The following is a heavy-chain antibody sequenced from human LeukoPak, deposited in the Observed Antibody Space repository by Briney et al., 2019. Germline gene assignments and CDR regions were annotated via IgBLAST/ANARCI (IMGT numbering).Heavy chain of an antibody. J-gene: IGHJ5*02. CDR3: ARQRLELGANWFDP. D-gene: IGHD1-7*01. Sequence: SETLSLTCTVSGGSTSSYYWSWIRQPPGKGLEWIGYIYYSGSTNYNPSLKSRVTISVDTSKNQFSLKLSSVTAADTAVYYCARQRLELGANWFDPWGQGTLVTVSS. V-gene: IGHV4-59*01. CDR2: IYYSGST. CDR1: GGSTSSYY.